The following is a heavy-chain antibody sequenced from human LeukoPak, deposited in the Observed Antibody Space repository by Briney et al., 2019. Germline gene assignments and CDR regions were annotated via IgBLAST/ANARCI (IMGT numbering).Heavy chain of an antibody. CDR3: ARQLAYCGGDCYPEYFQH. Sequence: SETLCLTCTVSGASISSDSYYWGWIRQPPGKGLEWIGSIYYSGSTYYNPSLKSPVTISVDTSKNQFSVKLSSVTAADTAVYYCARQLAYCGGDCYPEYFQHWGQGTLVTVPS. CDR2: IYYSGST. CDR1: GASISSDSYY. J-gene: IGHJ1*01. D-gene: IGHD2-21*02. V-gene: IGHV4-39*01.